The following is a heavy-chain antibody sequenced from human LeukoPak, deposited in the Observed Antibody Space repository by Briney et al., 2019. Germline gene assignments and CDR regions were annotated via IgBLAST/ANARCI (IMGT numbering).Heavy chain of an antibody. CDR3: ARENPKLQVAHYHYYMDV. V-gene: IGHV3-48*01. D-gene: IGHD4-11*01. Sequence: PGGSLRLSCAASGFTFSSYSMNWVRQAPGKGLEWVSYISSSSSTIYYADSVKGRFTISRDNAKNSLYLQMNSLRAEDTAVYYCARENPKLQVAHYHYYMDVWGKGTTVTVSS. J-gene: IGHJ6*03. CDR2: ISSSSSTI. CDR1: GFTFSSYS.